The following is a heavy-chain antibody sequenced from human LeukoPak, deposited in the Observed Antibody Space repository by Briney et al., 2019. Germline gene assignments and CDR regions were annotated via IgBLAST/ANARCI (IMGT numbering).Heavy chain of an antibody. Sequence: SETLSLTCAVYGGSFSGYYWSWIRQPPGKGLEWIGRIYTSGSTNYNPSLKSRVTMSVDTSKNQFSLKLSSVTAADTAVYYCAREYWYCSGGSCPTQTDYWGQGTLVTVSS. V-gene: IGHV4-4*07. CDR3: AREYWYCSGGSCPTQTDY. CDR1: GGSFSGYY. J-gene: IGHJ4*02. D-gene: IGHD2-15*01. CDR2: IYTSGST.